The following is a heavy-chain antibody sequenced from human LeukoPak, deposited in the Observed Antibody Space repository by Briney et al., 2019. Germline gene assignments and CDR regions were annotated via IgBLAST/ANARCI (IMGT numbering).Heavy chain of an antibody. D-gene: IGHD5-24*01. Sequence: ASVKVSCKASGYTFTTYYMHWVRQAPGQGLQWMGIINPSGGSTSYAQKFQGRVTMTRGTSTGTVYMELSSLRCDDTAIYYCARSVKMPTIVHWGQGTLVTVSS. J-gene: IGHJ4*02. CDR3: ARSVKMPTIVH. CDR2: INPSGGST. V-gene: IGHV1-46*03. CDR1: GYTFTTYY.